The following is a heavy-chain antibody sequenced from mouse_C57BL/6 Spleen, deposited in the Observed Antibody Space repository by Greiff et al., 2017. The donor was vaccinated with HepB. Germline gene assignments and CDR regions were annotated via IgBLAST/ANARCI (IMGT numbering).Heavy chain of an antibody. Sequence: QVHVKQSGAELVKPGASVKMSCKASGYTFTSYWITWVKQRPGQGLEWIGDIYPGSGSTNYNEKFKSKATLTVDTSSSTAYMQLSSLTSEDSAVYYCARDGSSYAGYFDVWGTGTTVTVSS. V-gene: IGHV1-55*01. J-gene: IGHJ1*03. CDR2: IYPGSGST. CDR3: ARDGSSYAGYFDV. D-gene: IGHD1-1*01. CDR1: GYTFTSYW.